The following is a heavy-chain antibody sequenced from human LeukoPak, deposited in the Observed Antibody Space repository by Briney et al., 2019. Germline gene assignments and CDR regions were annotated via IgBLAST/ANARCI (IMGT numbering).Heavy chain of an antibody. CDR2: VYYSGST. D-gene: IGHD3-9*01. Sequence: SETLSLTCAVYGGSFSAFYWSWIRQPPGKGLEWIGSVYYSGSTSYNPPLKSRVTISVDTSKNQFSLKLNSVTAADTAVYYCARPLTGYSYFDYWGQGTLVTVSS. CDR1: GGSFSAFY. J-gene: IGHJ4*02. V-gene: IGHV4-34*01. CDR3: ARPLTGYSYFDY.